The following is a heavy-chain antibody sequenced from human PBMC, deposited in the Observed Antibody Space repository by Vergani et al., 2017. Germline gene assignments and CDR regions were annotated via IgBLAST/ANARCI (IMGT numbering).Heavy chain of an antibody. CDR1: GFALNRHA. CDR2: ISFDGTNE. CDR3: VRDRGLCAGGRCYTEAWDY. D-gene: IGHD2-2*02. Sequence: QVQLVESGGGVVQPGTSLRLSCVVSGFALNRHAMYWVRQAPGKGLEWVVGISFDGTNEYYPDLVKGRFTISRDIAKNTLYLQVRSLRLEDTGVYQCVRDRGLCAGGRCYTEAWDYWVQGTPVTVSS. J-gene: IGHJ4*02. V-gene: IGHV3-30-3*01.